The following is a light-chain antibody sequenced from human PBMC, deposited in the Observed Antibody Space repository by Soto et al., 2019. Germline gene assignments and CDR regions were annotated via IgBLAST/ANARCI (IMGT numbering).Light chain of an antibody. Sequence: AIPVTQSPSSLSASVGDRVTISCRASQGIGNDLGWYQQKPGKAPKLLIYEASTLQTGVAARFSGSGSGTDFTLTISSLQPEDFATYYCLQDYVYPWTFGQGTKVEGK. CDR1: QGIGND. CDR2: EAS. V-gene: IGKV1-6*01. CDR3: LQDYVYPWT. J-gene: IGKJ1*01.